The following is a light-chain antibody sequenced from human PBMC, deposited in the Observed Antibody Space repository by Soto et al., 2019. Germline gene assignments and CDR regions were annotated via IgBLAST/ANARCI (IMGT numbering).Light chain of an antibody. CDR1: QSISSW. Sequence: DIQLAQSPSTVSSSVRERFTITCRASQSISSWLAWYQQKPGKAPKLLIYKASTLKSGVPSRFSGSGSGTEFTLTISSLQPDDFATYYCQHYNSYSEAFGQGTKVDI. CDR3: QHYNSYSEA. V-gene: IGKV1-5*03. CDR2: KAS. J-gene: IGKJ1*01.